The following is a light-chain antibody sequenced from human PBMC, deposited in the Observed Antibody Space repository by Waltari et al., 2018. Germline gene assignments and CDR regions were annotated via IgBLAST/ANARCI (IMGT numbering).Light chain of an antibody. CDR1: SSDVGGYNY. V-gene: IGLV2-11*01. Sequence: QSALTQPRSVSGSPGPSVTISCPGTSSDVGGYNYVSWYQQHPGKAPKPMIYDVSKRPSGVPDRFSGSKSGNTASLTISGLQAEDEADYYCCSYAGSYSVVFGGGTKLTVL. J-gene: IGLJ2*01. CDR2: DVS. CDR3: CSYAGSYSVV.